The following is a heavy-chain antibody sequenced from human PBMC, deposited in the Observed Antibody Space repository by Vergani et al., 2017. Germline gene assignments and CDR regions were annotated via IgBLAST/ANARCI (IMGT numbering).Heavy chain of an antibody. J-gene: IGHJ6*02. Sequence: QVQLVQSGAEVKKPGSSVKVSCKASGGTFSSYAISWVRQAPGQGLEWMGMIIPIFGTANYAQKFQGRVTITADESTSTAYMELSSLRSEDTAVYYCARDMSRVVVIPGAMDVWGQGTTVTVSS. CDR1: GGTFSSYA. CDR2: IIPIFGTA. D-gene: IGHD3-22*01. CDR3: ARDMSRVVVIPGAMDV. V-gene: IGHV1-69*13.